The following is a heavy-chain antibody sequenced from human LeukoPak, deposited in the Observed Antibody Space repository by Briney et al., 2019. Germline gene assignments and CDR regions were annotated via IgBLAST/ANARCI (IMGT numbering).Heavy chain of an antibody. J-gene: IGHJ4*02. CDR2: ISGSGGST. V-gene: IGHV3-23*01. CDR1: GFTFSSYA. CDR3: AKRNGRVAGTGLFDY. D-gene: IGHD6-19*01. Sequence: GGSLRLSCAASGFTFSSYAMSWVRQAPGKGLEWVSAISGSGGSTYYADSVKGRFTIPRDNSKNTLYLQMNSLRAEDTAVYYCAKRNGRVAGTGLFDYWGQGTLVTVSS.